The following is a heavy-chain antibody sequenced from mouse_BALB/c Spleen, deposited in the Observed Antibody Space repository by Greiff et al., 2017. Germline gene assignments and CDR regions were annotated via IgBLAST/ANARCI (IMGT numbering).Heavy chain of an antibody. V-gene: IGHV1-7*01. J-gene: IGHJ3*01. D-gene: IGHD3-3*01. CDR1: GYTFTSYW. Sequence: VQGVESGAELAKPGASVKMSCKASGYTFTSYWMHWVKQRPGQGLEWIGYINPSTGYTEYNQKFKDKATLTADKSSSTAYMQLSSLTSEDSAVYYCARAVPWFAYWGQGTLVTVSA. CDR2: INPSTGYT. CDR3: ARAVPWFAY.